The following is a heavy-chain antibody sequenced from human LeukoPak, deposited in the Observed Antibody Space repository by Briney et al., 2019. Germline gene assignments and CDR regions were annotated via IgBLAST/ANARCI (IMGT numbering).Heavy chain of an antibody. J-gene: IGHJ4*02. CDR1: GFTFSTYS. CDR2: ISGGSNTI. Sequence: GGSLRLSCAASGFTFSTYSMNWVRQAPGKGLEWISDISGGSNTIYYADSVKGRFTISRDNAKNSLYLQMNSLRAGDTAVYYCASGGGWVFFNWGQGTLVTVSS. D-gene: IGHD6-19*01. CDR3: ASGGGWVFFN. V-gene: IGHV3-48*04.